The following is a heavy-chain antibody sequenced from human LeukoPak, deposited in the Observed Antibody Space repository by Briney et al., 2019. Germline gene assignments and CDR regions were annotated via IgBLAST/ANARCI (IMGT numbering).Heavy chain of an antibody. J-gene: IGHJ6*02. Sequence: GGSLRLSCAASGFAFSSHWMNWVRQAPGKGLEWVSLISGDGGSTYYADSVKGRFTISRDNSKNSLYLQMNSLRTEDTALYYCAKDIRHLDWLSSRYYYYGMDVWGQGTTVTVSS. CDR3: AKDIRHLDWLSSRYYYYGMDV. V-gene: IGHV3-43*02. CDR2: ISGDGGST. D-gene: IGHD3-9*01. CDR1: GFAFSSHW.